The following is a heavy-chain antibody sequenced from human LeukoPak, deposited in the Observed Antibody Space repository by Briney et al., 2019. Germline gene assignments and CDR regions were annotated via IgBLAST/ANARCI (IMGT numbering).Heavy chain of an antibody. J-gene: IGHJ4*02. CDR3: ANDYGDNPFDY. Sequence: GGSLRLSCAASGFTFDDYAMHWVRQAPGKGLEWVSLISGDGGSTYYADSVKGRFTISRDNSKNSLYLQMNSLRTEDTALYYCANDYGDNPFDYWGQGTLVTVSS. D-gene: IGHD4/OR15-4a*01. CDR2: ISGDGGST. CDR1: GFTFDDYA. V-gene: IGHV3-43*02.